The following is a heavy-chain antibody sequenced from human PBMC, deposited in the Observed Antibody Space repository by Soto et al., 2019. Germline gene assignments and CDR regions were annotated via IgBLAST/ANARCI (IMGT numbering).Heavy chain of an antibody. CDR2: IYYSGST. Sequence: QVQLQESGPGLVKPSQTLSLTCTVSGGSISSGGYYWSWIRQHPGKGLEWIGYIYYSGSTYYNPSLKSRVTISVDTSKNQFSLKLSSVTAADTAVYYCARVDIVATTPNYFDYWGQGTLVTVSS. J-gene: IGHJ4*02. D-gene: IGHD5-12*01. CDR3: ARVDIVATTPNYFDY. CDR1: GGSISSGGYY. V-gene: IGHV4-31*03.